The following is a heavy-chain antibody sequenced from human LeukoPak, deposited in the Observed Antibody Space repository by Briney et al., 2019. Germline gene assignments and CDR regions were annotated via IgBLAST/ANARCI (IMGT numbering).Heavy chain of an antibody. D-gene: IGHD4-17*01. J-gene: IGHJ3*02. V-gene: IGHV3-7*03. Sequence: QPGGSLRLSCAASGFTFSTYWMSWIRQAPGKGLEWVANIKYDGSEKYYVDSVKGRFTVSRDNAKNSLYLQINSLRAEDTAVYYCARDDDGSGDYGDAFDIWGKGQWSPSLQ. CDR1: GFTFSTYW. CDR3: ARDDDGSGDYGDAFDI. CDR2: IKYDGSEK.